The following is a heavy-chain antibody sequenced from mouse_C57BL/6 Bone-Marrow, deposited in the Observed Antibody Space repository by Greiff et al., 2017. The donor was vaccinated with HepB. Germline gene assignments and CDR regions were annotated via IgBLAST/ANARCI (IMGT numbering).Heavy chain of an antibody. Sequence: VQLQQSGAELARPGASVKLSCKASGYTFTSYGISWVKQRTGQGLEWIGEIYPRSGNTYYNEKFKGKATLTADKSSSTAYMGLRRLTSEDSAVYFCARYYYGSSPWFAYWGQGTLVTVSA. J-gene: IGHJ3*01. CDR3: ARYYYGSSPWFAY. V-gene: IGHV1-81*01. CDR2: IYPRSGNT. CDR1: GYTFTSYG. D-gene: IGHD1-1*01.